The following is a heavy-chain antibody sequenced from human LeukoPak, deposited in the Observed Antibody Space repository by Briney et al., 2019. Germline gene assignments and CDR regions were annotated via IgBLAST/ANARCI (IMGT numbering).Heavy chain of an antibody. CDR1: GYTFTSYY. CDR3: ARGVPDYFDY. CDR2: VNPSGGST. Sequence: GASVKVSCKASGYTFTSYYMHWVRQAPGQGREWMGIVNPSGGSTSYAQKFQGRVTMPRAMSTSTVYMELSSLRSEDTAVYYCARGVPDYFDYWGQGTLVTVSS. V-gene: IGHV1-46*01. J-gene: IGHJ4*02.